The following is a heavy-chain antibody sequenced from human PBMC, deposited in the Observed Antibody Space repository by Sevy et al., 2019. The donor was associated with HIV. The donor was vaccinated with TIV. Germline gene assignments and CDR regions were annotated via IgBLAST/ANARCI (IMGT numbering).Heavy chain of an antibody. CDR1: DGSFSGYY. V-gene: IGHV4-34*01. Sequence: SETLSLTCAVHDGSFSGYYWNWIRQLPGKGLEWIGEINESGITYYNPSLKSRVAISVDTSKKQFSLKLNSVTAADTAVYYCARGLGFDIWGQGTMVTVSS. CDR2: INESGIT. CDR3: ARGLGFDI. D-gene: IGHD1-26*01. J-gene: IGHJ3*02.